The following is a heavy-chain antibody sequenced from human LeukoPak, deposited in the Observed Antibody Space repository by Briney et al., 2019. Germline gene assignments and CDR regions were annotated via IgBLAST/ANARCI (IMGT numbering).Heavy chain of an antibody. CDR3: ARGLQACDY. J-gene: IGHJ4*02. CDR1: GGSISSGGYY. CDR2: IYHSGST. V-gene: IGHV4-30-2*01. Sequence: PSETLALTCTVSGGSISSGGYYWSWIRQPPGKGLEWIGYIYHSGSTYYNPSLKSRVTISVDRSKDQFSLKLSSVTAADTAVYYCARGLQACDYWGQGALVTVSS. D-gene: IGHD4-11*01.